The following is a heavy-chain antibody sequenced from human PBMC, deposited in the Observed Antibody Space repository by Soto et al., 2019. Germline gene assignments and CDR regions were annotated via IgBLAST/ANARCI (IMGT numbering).Heavy chain of an antibody. V-gene: IGHV4-4*02. J-gene: IGHJ3*02. CDR1: GTSRVPNNW. Sequence: PSETMSITSAVSGTSRVPNNWWSWVRTPPGKWLAWIGFIYQSGSTYYNPSLKSRVTMSLDRPKNQFSLKLSSVTAADTAVYYCARELLFYDSDGFSWDDAFDIWGQGTMVTVSS. D-gene: IGHD3-22*01. CDR2: IYQSGST. CDR3: ARELLFYDSDGFSWDDAFDI.